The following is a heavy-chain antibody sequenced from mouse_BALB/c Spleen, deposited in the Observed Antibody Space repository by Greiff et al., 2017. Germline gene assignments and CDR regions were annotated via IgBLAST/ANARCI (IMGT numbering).Heavy chain of an antibody. CDR2: ISTYYGDA. CDR1: GYTFTDYA. J-gene: IGHJ3*01. CDR3: ATYGNYWFAY. D-gene: IGHD2-1*01. V-gene: IGHV1S137*01. Sequence: VQRVESGAELVRPGVSVKISCKGSGYTFTDYAMHWVKQSHAKSLEWIGVISTYYGDASYNQKFKGKATMTVDKSSSTAYMELARLTSEDSAIYYCATYGNYWFAYWGQGTLVTVSA.